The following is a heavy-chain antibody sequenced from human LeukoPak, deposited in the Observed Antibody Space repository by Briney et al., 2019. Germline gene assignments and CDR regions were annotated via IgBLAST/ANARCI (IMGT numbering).Heavy chain of an antibody. CDR1: GGSFSGYY. CDR3: ARKSILTAGRKPYDY. CDR2: IDHSGRT. Sequence: SETLSLTCAVFGGSFSGYYWSWIRQPSGKGLEWIGEIDHSGRTNSKSSLKSRVTISVDTSKNQFSLRLSSVTAADTAVYYCARKSILTAGRKPYDYWDQGTLVTVSS. V-gene: IGHV4-34*01. D-gene: IGHD6-13*01. J-gene: IGHJ4*02.